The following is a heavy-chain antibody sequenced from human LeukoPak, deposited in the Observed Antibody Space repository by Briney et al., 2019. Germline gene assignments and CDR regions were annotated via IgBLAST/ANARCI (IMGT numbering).Heavy chain of an antibody. CDR1: GYTFTDYY. CDR2: INPNSGGT. CDR3: AREEVSFDM. D-gene: IGHD1-14*01. J-gene: IGHJ3*02. Sequence: ASVKVSCKASGYTFTDYYMDWVRQAPGQGLEWMGWINPNSGGTKYAQKFQGWVTMTRDTSISTAYMELSRLRSDDTAVYYCAREEVSFDMWGQGTMVTVSS. V-gene: IGHV1-2*04.